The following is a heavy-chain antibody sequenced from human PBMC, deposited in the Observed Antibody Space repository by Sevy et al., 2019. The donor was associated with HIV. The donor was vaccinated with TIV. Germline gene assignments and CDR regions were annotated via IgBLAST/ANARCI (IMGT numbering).Heavy chain of an antibody. D-gene: IGHD2-2*02. CDR2: INPNSGGT. CDR1: GYTFTGYY. V-gene: IGHV1-2*02. CDR3: ARNDAGSTSCYTCNWFDP. J-gene: IGHJ5*02. Sequence: ASVKVSCKASGYTFTGYYMYWVRQAPGQGLEWMGWINPNSGGTNYAQKFQGRVTMTRDTSISTAYMELSRLRSDDTAVYYCARNDAGSTSCYTCNWFDPWGQGTLVTVSS.